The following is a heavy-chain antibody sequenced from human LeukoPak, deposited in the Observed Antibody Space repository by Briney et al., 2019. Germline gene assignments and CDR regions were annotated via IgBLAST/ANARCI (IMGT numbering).Heavy chain of an antibody. CDR2: IYHSGST. CDR1: GGSISSGGYS. CDR3: ARGGIVVVPAAMGWFDP. Sequence: SQTLSLTCAVYGGSISSGGYSWSWIRQPPGKGLEWIGYIYHSGSTYYNPSLKSRVTISVDRSKNQFSLKLSSVTAADTAVYYCARGGIVVVPAAMGWFDPWGQGTLVTVSS. D-gene: IGHD2-2*01. V-gene: IGHV4-30-2*01. J-gene: IGHJ5*02.